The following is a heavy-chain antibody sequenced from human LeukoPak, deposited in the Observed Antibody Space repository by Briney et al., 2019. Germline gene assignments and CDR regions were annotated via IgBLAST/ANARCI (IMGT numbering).Heavy chain of an antibody. CDR3: ARVVDSTRAFHV. D-gene: IGHD2-21*01. V-gene: IGHV3-66*01. CDR2: ISGGGGT. Sequence: GGSLRLSCAASGFTDSNNFMSWVRQAPGQGREWVSLISGGGGTYYAASVKGRFTISRGNSKNSLYLQMNSLRPEDTAAYYCARVVDSTRAFHVWGQGTLVIVSS. CDR1: GFTDSNNF. J-gene: IGHJ3*01.